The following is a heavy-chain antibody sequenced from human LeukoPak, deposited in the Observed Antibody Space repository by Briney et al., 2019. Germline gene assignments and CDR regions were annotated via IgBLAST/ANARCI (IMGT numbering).Heavy chain of an antibody. CDR1: GFTFSSYS. CDR2: ISSSSSTI. V-gene: IGHV3-48*01. Sequence: GGSLRLSCAASGFTFSSYSMNWVRQAPGKGLGWVSYISSSSSTIYYADSVKGRFTISRDNAKNSLYLQMNSLRAEDTAVYYCARGSDYYGSGSYYDWGQGTLVTVSS. CDR3: ARGSDYYGSGSYYD. J-gene: IGHJ4*02. D-gene: IGHD3-10*01.